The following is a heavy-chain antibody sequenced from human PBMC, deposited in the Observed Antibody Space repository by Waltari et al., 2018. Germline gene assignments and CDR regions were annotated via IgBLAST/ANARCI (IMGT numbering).Heavy chain of an antibody. CDR3: ARGGRGGARLGSGRAPRGLDV. D-gene: IGHD6-19*01. J-gene: IGHJ3*01. CDR1: GGSFSGYD. CDR2: VNYRGTS. V-gene: IGHV4-34*01. Sequence: QVQLQQWGAGLWKPLETLSLTCAVYGGSFSGYDCCWFRQPPGKGLEWVGEVNYRGTSNYNPSLNSRVTISIDTSKKQVSLMLRSVTAADTAVYYCARGGRGGARLGSGRAPRGLDVWGQGTMVTVSS.